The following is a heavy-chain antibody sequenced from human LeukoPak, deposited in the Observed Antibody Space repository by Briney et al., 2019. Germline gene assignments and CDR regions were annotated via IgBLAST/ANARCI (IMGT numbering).Heavy chain of an antibody. CDR3: ARTVRYNWNDVYYYYMDV. J-gene: IGHJ6*03. Sequence: SETLSLTCTVSGGSISSYYWTWIRQPPGKGLEWIGYIYYSGSTNYNPSLKSRVTISVDTSKNQFSLKLSSVTAADTAVYYCARTVRYNWNDVYYYYMDVWGKGTTVTISS. V-gene: IGHV4-59*01. D-gene: IGHD1-1*01. CDR1: GGSISSYY. CDR2: IYYSGST.